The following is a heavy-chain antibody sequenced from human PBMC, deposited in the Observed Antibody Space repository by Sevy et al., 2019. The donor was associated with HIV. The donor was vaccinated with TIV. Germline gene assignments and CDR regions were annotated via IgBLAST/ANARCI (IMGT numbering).Heavy chain of an antibody. CDR3: AKLGKAQGDAFDI. CDR2: FSGSGGCT. Sequence: GGSLRLSCAASGFTFSSYVMTWVRQAPGKGLEWVSVFSGSGGCTYYADSVKARFTISSDNSKNTLYLQMNSLRAEDTALYYCAKLGKAQGDAFDIWGQGTMVTVSS. J-gene: IGHJ3*02. CDR1: GFTFSSYV. V-gene: IGHV3-23*01.